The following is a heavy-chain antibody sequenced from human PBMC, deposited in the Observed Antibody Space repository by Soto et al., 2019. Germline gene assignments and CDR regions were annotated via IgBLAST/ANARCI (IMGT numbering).Heavy chain of an antibody. Sequence: QVQLVQSGAEGQKPGASVKVSCKASGYTFTIYDINWVRKATGQGLEWMGWMNANSANTGYAQKFQGRVTMTRHTYISTAYIKLSSLSAEDTAVYYFAREGGRGMNVWGQGTTVTVSS. CDR3: AREGGRGMNV. CDR1: GYTFTIYD. J-gene: IGHJ6*02. V-gene: IGHV1-8*01. D-gene: IGHD3-16*01. CDR2: MNANSANT.